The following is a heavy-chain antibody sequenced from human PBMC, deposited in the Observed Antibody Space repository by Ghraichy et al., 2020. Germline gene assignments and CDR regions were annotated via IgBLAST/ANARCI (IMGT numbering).Heavy chain of an antibody. D-gene: IGHD6-19*01. CDR2: MRPDGNEK. CDR1: GFAFSSYW. V-gene: IGHV3-7*03. J-gene: IGHJ3*02. CDR3: VRDRGWSTFDI. Sequence: GESLNISCVASGFAFSSYWLSWVRQAPGKGLEWVAKMRPDGNEKYYVDSVKGRFTISRDNAKNSLYLQMNSLRADDTAVYYCVRDRGWSTFDIWGQGTMVIVSS.